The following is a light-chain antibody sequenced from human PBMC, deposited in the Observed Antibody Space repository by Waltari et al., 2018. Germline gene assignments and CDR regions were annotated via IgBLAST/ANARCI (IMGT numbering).Light chain of an antibody. J-gene: IGLJ3*02. CDR2: KTN. V-gene: IGLV8-61*01. CDR1: SCPVPPTSY. CDR3: LLYMGSGIGV. Sequence: QTVVTQEPSLSVYPGGTVTRTCALSSCPVPPTSYAPWYQQTPGQAPRTLVYKTNTRSSGVPDRFSGSILGNKAALTITGAQADDESDYYCLLYMGSGIGVFGGGTKLTVL.